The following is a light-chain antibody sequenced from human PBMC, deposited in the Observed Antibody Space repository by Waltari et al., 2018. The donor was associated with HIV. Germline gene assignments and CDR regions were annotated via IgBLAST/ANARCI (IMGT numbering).Light chain of an antibody. V-gene: IGLV2-14*01. J-gene: IGLJ1*01. CDR3: SSYVVNSTPYV. Sequence: QSVLTQPASVSGSPGQSITISCTGTSNDVGRYDYVSWYQHHPGKAPKLVIYEVTNRPSGISNRLSGSKSGNTASLTISGLQAEDEADYYCSSYVVNSTPYVFGSGTKVTVL. CDR1: SNDVGRYDY. CDR2: EVT.